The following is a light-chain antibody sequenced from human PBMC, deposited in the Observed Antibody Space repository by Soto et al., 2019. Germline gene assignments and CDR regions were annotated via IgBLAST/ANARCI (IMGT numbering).Light chain of an antibody. J-gene: IGKJ1*01. V-gene: IGKV1-5*01. CDR2: DAS. CDR3: QQYNSSPWT. Sequence: DTQMTQSPSTLSASVGDRVTITCRASQSIGKYLAWYQHKPGKAPKFLIHDASSLESGVPLRFSGSGSGTEFTLIISSLQPDDLATYYCQQYNSSPWTFGQGTKVDIK. CDR1: QSIGKY.